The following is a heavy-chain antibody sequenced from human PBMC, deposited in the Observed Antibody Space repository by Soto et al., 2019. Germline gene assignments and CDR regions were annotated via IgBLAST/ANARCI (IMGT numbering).Heavy chain of an antibody. J-gene: IGHJ1*01. CDR2: SRNKANSYTT. CDR1: GLTFSDHY. V-gene: IGHV3-72*01. Sequence: EVQLVESGGGLVQPGGSLRLSCAASGLTFSDHYSDWVRQAPGKGLEWVGRSRNKANSYTTEYAASVKGRFTLSRDDSTNSVYLQMNRLKTGDTAVYYCALGGGFQHWGQGTLVTVSP. CDR3: ALGGGFQH. D-gene: IGHD3-16*01.